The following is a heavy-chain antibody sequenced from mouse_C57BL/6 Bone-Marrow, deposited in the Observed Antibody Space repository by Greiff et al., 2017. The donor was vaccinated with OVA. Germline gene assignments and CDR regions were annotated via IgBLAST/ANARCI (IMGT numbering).Heavy chain of an antibody. CDR1: GYTFTSYG. CDR2: IYIGNGYT. D-gene: IGHD1-1*01. Sequence: VQLKESGAELVRPGSSVKMSCKTSGYTFTSYGINWVKQRPGQGLEWIGYIYIGNGYTEYNEKFKGKATLTSDTSSSTAYMQLSSLTSEDSAIYFGARGDYYGSSFNYFDYWGQGTTLTVSS. CDR3: ARGDYYGSSFNYFDY. J-gene: IGHJ2*01. V-gene: IGHV1-58*01.